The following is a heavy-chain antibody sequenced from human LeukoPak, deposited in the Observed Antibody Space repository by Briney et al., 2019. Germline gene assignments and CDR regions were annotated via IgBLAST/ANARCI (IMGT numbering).Heavy chain of an antibody. CDR1: GYTFTSYG. D-gene: IGHD2-2*01. V-gene: IGHV1-18*04. CDR2: ISAYNGNT. J-gene: IGHJ4*02. Sequence: ASVKVSCKASGYTFTSYGISWVRQAPGQGLEWMGWISAYNGNTSYAQKLQGRVTMTTDTSTSTAYMELRSLRSDDTAVYYCARDRRNVVVPAVAFDYWGQGTLVTVSS. CDR3: ARDRRNVVVPAVAFDY.